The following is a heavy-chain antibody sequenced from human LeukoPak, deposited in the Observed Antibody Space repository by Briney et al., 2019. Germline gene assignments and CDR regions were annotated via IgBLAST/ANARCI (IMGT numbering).Heavy chain of an antibody. CDR2: IIPIFGTA. J-gene: IGHJ3*02. Sequence: SVKVSCKASGGTFSSYAISWVRQAPGQGLEWMGVIIPIFGTANYAQKFQGRVTITADKSTSTAYMELSSLRSEDTAVYYCARAPARTTYAFDIWGQGTMVTVSS. CDR3: ARAPARTTYAFDI. CDR1: GGTFSSYA. D-gene: IGHD2-2*01. V-gene: IGHV1-69*06.